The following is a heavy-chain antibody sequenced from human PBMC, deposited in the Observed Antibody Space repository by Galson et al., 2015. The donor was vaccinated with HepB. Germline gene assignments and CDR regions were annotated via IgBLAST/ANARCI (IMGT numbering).Heavy chain of an antibody. J-gene: IGHJ6*02. D-gene: IGHD3-3*01. Sequence: QSGAEVKKPGESLKISCQAVGYSFTSYWIGRVRQMPGKGLEWMGIIHPRDSETRYSPSFQGQVTISADRSISTAYLQWSSLKASDTAIYYCAKHMYYDFCVDVWGQGTTVTVSS. CDR3: AKHMYYDFCVDV. V-gene: IGHV5-51*01. CDR1: GYSFTSYW. CDR2: IHPRDSET.